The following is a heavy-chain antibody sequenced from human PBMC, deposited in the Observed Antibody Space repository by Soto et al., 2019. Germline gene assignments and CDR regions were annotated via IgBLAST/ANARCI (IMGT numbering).Heavy chain of an antibody. CDR2: ISWNSGSI. Sequence: GGSLRLSCAASGFTFDDYAMHWVRQAPGKGLEWVSGISWNSGSIGYADSVKGRFTISRDNAKNSLYLQMNSLRAEDTALYYCAKGEMTTISVVYFDYWGQGTLVTVSS. D-gene: IGHD3-3*01. CDR1: GFTFDDYA. J-gene: IGHJ4*02. CDR3: AKGEMTTISVVYFDY. V-gene: IGHV3-9*01.